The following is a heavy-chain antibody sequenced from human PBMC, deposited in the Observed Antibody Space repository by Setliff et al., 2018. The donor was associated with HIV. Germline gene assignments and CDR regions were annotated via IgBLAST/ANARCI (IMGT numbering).Heavy chain of an antibody. D-gene: IGHD2-2*01. CDR3: ARERWSRYCSSSSCYRDLDY. CDR2: ISAYNGHT. V-gene: IGHV1-18*01. J-gene: IGHJ4*02. Sequence: GASVKVSCKASDYTFTSYGISWVRQAPGQGLEWMGWISAYNGHTRYAQKLQGRVTMTIDTSTSTAYMELRSLRSDDTAVYYCARERWSRYCSSSSCYRDLDYWGQGTLVTVSS. CDR1: DYTFTSYG.